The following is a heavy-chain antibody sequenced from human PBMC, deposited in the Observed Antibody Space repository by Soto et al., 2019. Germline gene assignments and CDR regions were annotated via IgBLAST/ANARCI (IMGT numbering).Heavy chain of an antibody. V-gene: IGHV3-72*01. D-gene: IGHD4-4*01. CDR2: IRNKANSYTT. J-gene: IGHJ4*02. Sequence: GGSLRLSCAASGFTFSDHYMDWVRQAPGKGLEWVGRIRNKANSYTTEYAASVKDRFTISGDDSRNSLYLQMNSLKTEDTAMYYCTRAGILTTPYYFDYWGRGTLVTVSS. CDR3: TRAGILTTPYYFDY. CDR1: GFTFSDHY.